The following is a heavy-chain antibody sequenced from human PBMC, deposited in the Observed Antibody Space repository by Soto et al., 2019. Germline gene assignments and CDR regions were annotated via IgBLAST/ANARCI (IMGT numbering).Heavy chain of an antibody. Sequence: EVQLVQSGAEVKKPGESLRISCKGSGYSFTSYWISWVRQMPGKGLEWMGRIAPSDSYTNYSPSFQGHVTITADQSISTAYLQWSSLKASDTAMYYCARLQAAAGDNDLTFDYWGHGTLVTVSS. CDR2: IAPSDSYT. V-gene: IGHV5-10-1*01. D-gene: IGHD6-13*01. CDR1: GYSFTSYW. J-gene: IGHJ4*01. CDR3: ARLQAAAGDNDLTFDY.